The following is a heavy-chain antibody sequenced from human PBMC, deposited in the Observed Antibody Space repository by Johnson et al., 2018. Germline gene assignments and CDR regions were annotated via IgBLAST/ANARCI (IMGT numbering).Heavy chain of an antibody. D-gene: IGHD2-15*01. Sequence: QVQLVQSGAEVKKPGASVKVSCKPSGDTFTSYYIHWVRQAPGQGLEWMGVINPSGGGPNSAQKFQGSVTMTMDPSTSTVCLDLSSLRAEDTAVYFCAGGEVAGYCSSDTCDSPFDSWGQGTMVTVSS. J-gene: IGHJ3*02. CDR3: AGGEVAGYCSSDTCDSPFDS. CDR2: INPSGGGP. CDR1: GDTFTSYY. V-gene: IGHV1-46*01.